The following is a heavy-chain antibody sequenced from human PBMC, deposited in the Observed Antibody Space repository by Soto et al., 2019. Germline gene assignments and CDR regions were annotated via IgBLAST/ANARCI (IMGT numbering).Heavy chain of an antibody. CDR1: GFTFSDHY. CDR2: ISDSGKTI. CDR3: ARQGPKYVDFSDL. J-gene: IGHJ5*02. D-gene: IGHD3-16*01. Sequence: GGSLRLSCAASGFTFSDHYMSWIRQTPGKGLEWVSYISDSGKTIYYADSVKGRFTISRDNAKNSLYLQMNSLRVEDTAMYYCARQGPKYVDFSDLWGQGALVTVSS. V-gene: IGHV3-11*01.